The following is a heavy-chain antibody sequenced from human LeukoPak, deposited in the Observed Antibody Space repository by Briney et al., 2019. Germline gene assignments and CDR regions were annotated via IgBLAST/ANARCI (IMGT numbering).Heavy chain of an antibody. D-gene: IGHD4-11*01. CDR1: GFSFTSYV. Sequence: GGSLRLSCAASGFSFTSYVMSWVRQAPGKGLEWVGRIKSKTDGGTTDYAAPVKGRFTISRDDSKNTLYLQMNSLKTEDTAVYYCTTDTEEYFDYWGQGTLVTVSS. V-gene: IGHV3-15*01. J-gene: IGHJ4*02. CDR2: IKSKTDGGTT. CDR3: TTDTEEYFDY.